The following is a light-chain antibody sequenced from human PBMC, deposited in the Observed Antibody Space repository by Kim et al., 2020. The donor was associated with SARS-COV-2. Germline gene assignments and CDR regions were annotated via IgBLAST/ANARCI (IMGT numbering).Light chain of an antibody. V-gene: IGLV1-47*02. J-gene: IGLJ3*02. CDR3: AAWDDSVSGPV. CDR2: SNN. Sequence: QSVLTQPPLASGTPGQRVTISCSGSSSSIGNNYVYWYWQLPGTAPKLLIYSNNQRPSGVPDRFSGSKSGTSASLAISGLRSEDEADYYCAAWDDSVSGPVFGGGTQLTVL. CDR1: SSSIGNNY.